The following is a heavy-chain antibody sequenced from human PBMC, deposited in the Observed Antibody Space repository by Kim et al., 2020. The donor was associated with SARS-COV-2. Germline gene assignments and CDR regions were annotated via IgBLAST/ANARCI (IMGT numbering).Heavy chain of an antibody. V-gene: IGHV3-33*01. Sequence: GGSLRLSCAASGFTFSSYGMHWVRQAPGKGLEWVAVIWYDGSNKYYADSVKGRFTISRDNSKNTLYLQMNSLRAEDTAVYYCARRGGLAAAGKYYYYGMDVWGQGTTVTVSS. CDR1: GFTFSSYG. J-gene: IGHJ6*02. CDR3: ARRGGLAAAGKYYYYGMDV. CDR2: IWYDGSNK. D-gene: IGHD6-13*01.